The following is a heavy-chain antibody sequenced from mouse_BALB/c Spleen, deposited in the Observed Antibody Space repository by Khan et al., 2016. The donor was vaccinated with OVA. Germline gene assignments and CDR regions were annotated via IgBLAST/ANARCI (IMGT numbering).Heavy chain of an antibody. V-gene: IGHV1-81*01. D-gene: IGHD2-14*01. Sequence: QVQLQQSGPELVKPGASLKVSCKASGYTFSDYVIGCVKKRTRQGLEWIGDIFPGSGSPYYNEKFKDKATLTADKYSSTAYMQLSSLTSEDSAVYFCARGGYSVFSYWGQGTLVTVSA. CDR1: GYTFSDYV. CDR2: IFPGSGSP. CDR3: ARGGYSVFSY. J-gene: IGHJ3*01.